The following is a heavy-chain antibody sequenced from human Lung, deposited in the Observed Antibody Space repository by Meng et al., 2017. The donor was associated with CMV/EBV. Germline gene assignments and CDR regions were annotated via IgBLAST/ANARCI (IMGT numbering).Heavy chain of an antibody. CDR3: ATLPPVAARYYYNGFDV. Sequence: ASXXVSXKASGYTFTDYYMHWVRQAPGQGLEWMGWINPNSGGTNYAQKFHDRVTMTRDTSISTAYTELRRLTSDDSAVYYCATLPPVAARYYYNGFDVWGQGNXVNVSS. J-gene: IGHJ6*01. CDR2: INPNSGGT. D-gene: IGHD6-19*01. V-gene: IGHV1-2*02. CDR1: GYTFTDYY.